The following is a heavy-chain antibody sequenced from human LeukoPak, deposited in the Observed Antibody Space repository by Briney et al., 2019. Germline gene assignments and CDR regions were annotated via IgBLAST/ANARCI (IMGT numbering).Heavy chain of an antibody. CDR3: ASGLRYFDWLFHDAFDI. CDR1: GGSFSGYY. D-gene: IGHD3-9*01. CDR2: INHSGST. Sequence: SETLSLTCAVYGGSFSGYYWSWLRQPAGKGLEWIGEINHSGSTNYNPSLKSRVTISVDTSKNQFSLKLSSVTAADTAVYYCASGLRYFDWLFHDAFDIWGQGTMVTVSS. V-gene: IGHV4-34*01. J-gene: IGHJ3*02.